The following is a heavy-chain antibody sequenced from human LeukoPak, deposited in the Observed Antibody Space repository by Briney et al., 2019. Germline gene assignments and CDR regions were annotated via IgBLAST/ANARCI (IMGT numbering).Heavy chain of an antibody. Sequence: GGSLRLSCAASGFTFSNAWMSWVRQAPGKGLEWVGRIKSKTDGGTTDYAAPVKGRFTISRDDSKNTLYLQMNSLKTEDTAVYYCTTTSNDILTGYRDYWGQGTLVTVSS. CDR3: TTTSNDILTGYRDY. J-gene: IGHJ4*02. D-gene: IGHD3-9*01. CDR1: GFTFSNAW. V-gene: IGHV3-15*01. CDR2: IKSKTDGGTT.